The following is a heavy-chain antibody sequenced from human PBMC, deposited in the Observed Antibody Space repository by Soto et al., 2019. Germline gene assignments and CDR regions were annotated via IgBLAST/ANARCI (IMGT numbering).Heavy chain of an antibody. CDR2: ITDSSDTV. CDR1: GFSFSNYN. J-gene: IGHJ4*02. D-gene: IGHD3-3*01. CDR3: ARDFGHGYYLDY. Sequence: GGSLRLSCVASGFSFSNYNMNWVRQAPGKGLEWVSYITDSSDTVHYADSVRGRFTISRDNAESSLYLQMNSLRDEDAAVYFCARDFGHGYYLDYWGRGTLVTVSS. V-gene: IGHV3-48*02.